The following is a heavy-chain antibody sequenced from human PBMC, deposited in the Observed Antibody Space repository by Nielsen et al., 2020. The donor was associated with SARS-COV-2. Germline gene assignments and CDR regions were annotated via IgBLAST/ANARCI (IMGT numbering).Heavy chain of an antibody. D-gene: IGHD2-21*01. CDR2: IDPRDSYT. CDR3: ATHWPSNWYSDF. V-gene: IGHV5-10-1*01. J-gene: IGHJ4*02. CDR1: GYIFTDFW. Sequence: GESLKISCKGSGYIFTDFWIAWVRQTPGKGLEWIGRIDPRDSYTNYSPSFKGHVTMSVDKSRTTSGRTTAYLQWRSLEASDTAVFYCATHWPSNWYSDFWGQGTLVTVSS.